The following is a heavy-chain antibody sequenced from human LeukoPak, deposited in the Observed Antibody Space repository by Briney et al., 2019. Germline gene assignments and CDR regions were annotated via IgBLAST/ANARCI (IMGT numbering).Heavy chain of an antibody. D-gene: IGHD6-19*01. Sequence: PSESLSLTCTVSDGSISSYDWSWIRQPPGKGLEWVWDIYCSGSTNFNTSLKSGVTISVDTSKNQFSLKLSSVTAADTAVYYCARRYSSGWSYNWFDPWGQGTLVTVSS. CDR1: DGSISSYD. J-gene: IGHJ5*02. CDR3: ARRYSSGWSYNWFDP. CDR2: IYCSGST. V-gene: IGHV4-59*08.